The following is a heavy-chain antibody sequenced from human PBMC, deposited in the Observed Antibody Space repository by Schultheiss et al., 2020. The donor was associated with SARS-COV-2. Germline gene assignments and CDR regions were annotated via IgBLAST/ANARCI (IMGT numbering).Heavy chain of an antibody. CDR1: GLRVSSNY. D-gene: IGHD1-26*01. Sequence: GGSLRLSCAEYGLRVSSNYMSWVRQAPGKGLEWVSVIYSGGSTYYADSVKGRFTISRDNSKNTLYLQMNSLRAEDTGVYYCARNEIVGATLGKFDPWGQGTLVTVSS. J-gene: IGHJ5*02. CDR3: ARNEIVGATLGKFDP. V-gene: IGHV3-66*01. CDR2: IYSGGST.